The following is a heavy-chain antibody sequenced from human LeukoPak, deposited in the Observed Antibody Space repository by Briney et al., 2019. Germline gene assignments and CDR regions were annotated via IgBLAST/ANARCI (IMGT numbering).Heavy chain of an antibody. D-gene: IGHD1-26*01. CDR2: IDWDDDK. V-gene: IGHV2-70*01. CDR3: ARTPVGVVGATTGENDAFDI. Sequence: SGPALVKPTQTLTLTCTFSGFSRSTSGMCVSWIRQPPGKALEWLALIDWDDDKYYSTSLKTRLTISKDTSKNQVVLTMTNMDPVDTATYYCARTPVGVVGATTGENDAFDIWGQGTMVTVSS. CDR1: GFSRSTSGMC. J-gene: IGHJ3*02.